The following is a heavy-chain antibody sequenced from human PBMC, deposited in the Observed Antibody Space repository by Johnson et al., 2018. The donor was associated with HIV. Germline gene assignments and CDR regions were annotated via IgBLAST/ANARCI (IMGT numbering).Heavy chain of an antibody. V-gene: IGHV3-30*04. CDR2: ISYDGSGK. CDR3: AGGAVGGCVSVEAFHL. Sequence: QMQLVESGGCVVQPGRSLRLSCAASGFTFSSYAMHWVRQAPGKGLEWVAVISYDGSGKYYADSVKGRSTISRDNSKNTLYLQMHSLAPEDTAFYYCAGGAVGGCVSVEAFHLWGQGTLVPVSS. J-gene: IGHJ3*01. CDR1: GFTFSSYA. D-gene: IGHD6-19*01.